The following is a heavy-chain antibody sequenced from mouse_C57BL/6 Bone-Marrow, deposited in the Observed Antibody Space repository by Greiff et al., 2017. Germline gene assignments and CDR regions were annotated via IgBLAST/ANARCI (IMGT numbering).Heavy chain of an antibody. CDR2: IDPENGDT. D-gene: IGHD1-1*01. J-gene: IGHJ2*01. Sequence: VQLKESGAELVRPGASVKLSCTASGFNIKDDYMHWVKQRPEQGLEWIGWIDPENGDTEYASKFQGKATITADTSSNTAYLQLSSLTSEDTDVYYCTTGMTTVVDYWGQGTTLTVSS. V-gene: IGHV14-4*01. CDR1: GFNIKDDY. CDR3: TTGMTTVVDY.